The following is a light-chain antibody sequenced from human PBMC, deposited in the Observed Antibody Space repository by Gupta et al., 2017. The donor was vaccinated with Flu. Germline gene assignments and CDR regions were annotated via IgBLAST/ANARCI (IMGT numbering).Light chain of an antibody. J-gene: IGKJ4*01. CDR1: QTVYSN. V-gene: IGKV3-15*01. CDR3: QQDNEWPLS. CDR2: DAS. Sequence: EIVMTQSPVALSLSPGERATVSCRASQTVYSNLAWYRQTPGQAPRLLIYDASTRATGIPARFSGSGSGTEFILSISSLQSEDFAVYYCQQDNEWPLSFGGGTTVEI.